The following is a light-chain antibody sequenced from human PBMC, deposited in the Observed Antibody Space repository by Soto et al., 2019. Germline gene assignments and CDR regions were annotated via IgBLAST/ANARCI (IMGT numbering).Light chain of an antibody. CDR1: PGAVTSGHY. Sequence: QTVVTQEPSVTVSPGGTVPLTCASSPGAVTSGHYPNWFQQKPGQAPRALIYTTVNKHSWTPARFSGSLLGGKAALTLSGVQPEDEAEYYCLLYYGATRVFGGRTKLTVL. J-gene: IGLJ2*01. V-gene: IGLV7-43*01. CDR2: TTV. CDR3: LLYYGATRV.